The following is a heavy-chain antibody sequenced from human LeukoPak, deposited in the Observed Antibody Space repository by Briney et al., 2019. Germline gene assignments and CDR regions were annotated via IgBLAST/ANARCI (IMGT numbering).Heavy chain of an antibody. V-gene: IGHV4-39*07. J-gene: IGHJ4*02. D-gene: IGHD2-15*01. CDR2: IYYSGST. CDR3: ARAKAAAIYYLDF. CDR1: GGSISSSSYY. Sequence: SETLSLTCTVSGGSISSSSYYWGWIRQPPGKGLEWIGSIYYSGSTYYNPSLKSRVTKSVDTSKNQLSLKLASVTAADTAVYYCARAKAAAIYYLDFWGQGTLVTVSS.